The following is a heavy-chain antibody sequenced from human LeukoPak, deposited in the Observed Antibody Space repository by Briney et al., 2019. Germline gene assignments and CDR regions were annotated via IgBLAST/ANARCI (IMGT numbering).Heavy chain of an antibody. V-gene: IGHV3-23*01. CDR1: GFTFSTFA. CDR2: ISGSGGIT. CDR3: AARPGEVAVPFDY. Sequence: GGSLRLSCAASGFTFSTFAMTWVRQAPGKGLEWVSLISGSGGITYYADSVNGRFTIPRDNSKNTLYLQMHSLRAEDTAVYYCAARPGEVAVPFDYWGQGTLVTVSS. D-gene: IGHD2-15*01. J-gene: IGHJ4*02.